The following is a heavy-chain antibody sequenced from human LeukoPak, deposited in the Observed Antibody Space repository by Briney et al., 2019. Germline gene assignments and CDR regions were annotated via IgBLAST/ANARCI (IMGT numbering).Heavy chain of an antibody. Sequence: GSLRLSCAASGFTFSSYSMHWVRQAPGKGLEWVSSISSSSSYIYYADSVKGRFTISRDNAKNSLYLQMNSLRAEDTAVYYCARDLPIAAAGTTGFDYWGQGTLVTVSS. V-gene: IGHV3-21*01. CDR2: ISSSSSYI. CDR3: ARDLPIAAAGTTGFDY. D-gene: IGHD6-13*01. J-gene: IGHJ4*02. CDR1: GFTFSSYS.